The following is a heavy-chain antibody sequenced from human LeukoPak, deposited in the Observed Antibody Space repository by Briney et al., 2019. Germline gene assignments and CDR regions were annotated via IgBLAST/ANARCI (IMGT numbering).Heavy chain of an antibody. CDR2: IYYSGST. CDR1: GGSISNYY. V-gene: IGHV4-59*01. J-gene: IGHJ4*02. Sequence: PSETLSLTCTVSGGSISNYYWSWIRQPPGKGLEWIGYIYYSGSTNYNPSLKSRVTISVDTSKNQFSLKLSSVTAADTAVYYCARDSSDFWSGYYFDYWGQGTLVTVSS. D-gene: IGHD3-3*01. CDR3: ARDSSDFWSGYYFDY.